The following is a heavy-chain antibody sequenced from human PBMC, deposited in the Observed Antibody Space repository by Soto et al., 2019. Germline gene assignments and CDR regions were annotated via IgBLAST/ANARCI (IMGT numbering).Heavy chain of an antibody. CDR2: INAGNGRE. Sequence: QVQLEQSGAEVKKPGASVKVSCKTSGYTFTSYTLHWVRQAPGQGLEWMGWINAGNGREKYSQRCRESVTLPTDKPATPAYRELKSPRSEDTAVYFCARGGGWVGEASFDSWGQGTQVTVSS. J-gene: IGHJ4*02. CDR3: ARGGGWVGEASFDS. D-gene: IGHD3-10*01. CDR1: GYTFTSYT. V-gene: IGHV1-3*01.